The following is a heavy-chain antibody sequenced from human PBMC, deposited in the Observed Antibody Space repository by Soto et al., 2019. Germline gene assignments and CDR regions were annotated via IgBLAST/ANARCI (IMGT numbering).Heavy chain of an antibody. CDR1: GFTFSSYA. CDR2: ISYDGSNK. V-gene: IGHV3-30*18. Sequence: PGGSLRLSCAASGFTFSSYAMHWVRQAPGKGLEWVAVISYDGSNKYYADSVKGRFTISRDNSKNTLYLQMNSLRAEDTAVYYCXKDDYSNCGAYSYGMDVWGQGTTVTVSS. D-gene: IGHD4-4*01. J-gene: IGHJ6*02. CDR3: XKDDYSNCGAYSYGMDV.